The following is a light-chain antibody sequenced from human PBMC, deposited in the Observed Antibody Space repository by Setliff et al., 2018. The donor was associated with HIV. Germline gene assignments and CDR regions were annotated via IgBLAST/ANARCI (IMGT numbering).Light chain of an antibody. J-gene: IGLJ1*01. CDR3: QSYDGSLGV. CDR1: SSNIGAGYD. Sequence: QSVLTQPPSVSGAPGQRATISCTGSSSNIGAGYDVHWYQQLPETAPKVLIYGNNNRPSGVPDRFSGSKSGTSASLVITGLQAEDEADYYCQSYDGSLGVFGTGTKVTVL. CDR2: GNN. V-gene: IGLV1-40*01.